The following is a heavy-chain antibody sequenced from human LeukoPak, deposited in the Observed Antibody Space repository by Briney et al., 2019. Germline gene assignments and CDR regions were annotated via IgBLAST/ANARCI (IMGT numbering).Heavy chain of an antibody. CDR1: GGSVSSGSYY. CDR2: IYYSGNT. CDR3: ARQEEFCTNGACSRGALDY. V-gene: IGHV4-61*01. Sequence: SETLSLTCTVSGGSVSSGSYYWSWIRQPPGKGLEWIGYIYYSGNTNYNPSLKTRVKMSVDSSKNQFSLKLSSVTAADTAVYYCARQEEFCTNGACSRGALDYWGQGALVTVSS. J-gene: IGHJ4*02. D-gene: IGHD2-8*01.